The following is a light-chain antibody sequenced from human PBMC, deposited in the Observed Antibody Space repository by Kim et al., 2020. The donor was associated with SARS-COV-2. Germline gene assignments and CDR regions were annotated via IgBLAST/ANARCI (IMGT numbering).Light chain of an antibody. CDR1: SILSND. CDR3: NSRDTSGYHWV. V-gene: IGLV3-19*01. Sequence: GQTVGMTCQGGSILSNDAGWYQQKPGQAPVVVMCGRSKQPSGSPARFSGSSSGNTASLTITGAQAEDEADYYCNSRDTSGYHWVFGGGTKLTVL. CDR2: GRS. J-gene: IGLJ3*02.